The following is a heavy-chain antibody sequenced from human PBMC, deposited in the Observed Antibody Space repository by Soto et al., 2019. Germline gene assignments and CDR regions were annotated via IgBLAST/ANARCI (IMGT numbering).Heavy chain of an antibody. CDR1: GGSISSSSYY. CDR2: IYYSGST. D-gene: IGHD3-10*01. J-gene: IGHJ6*03. CDR3: ARHAGMMVRGVYYYYYYMDX. V-gene: IGHV4-39*01. Sequence: SETLSLTCTVSGGSISSSSYYWGWIRQPPGKGLEWIGSIYYSGSTYYNPSLKSRVTISVDTSKNQFSLKLSSVTAADTAVYYCARHAGMMVRGVYYYYYYMDXWGKGTTVTVSS.